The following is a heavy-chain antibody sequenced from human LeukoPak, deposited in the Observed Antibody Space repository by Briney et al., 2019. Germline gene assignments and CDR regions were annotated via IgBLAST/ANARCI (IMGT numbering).Heavy chain of an antibody. CDR3: AGDVLLWFGEESWFDP. D-gene: IGHD3-10*01. Sequence: SETLSLTCTVSGGSISSSSYYWGWIRQPAGKGLEWIGRIYTSGSTNYNPSLKSRVTISVDTSKNQFSLKLSSVTAADTAVYYCAGDVLLWFGEESWFDPWGQGTLVTVSS. CDR2: IYTSGST. J-gene: IGHJ5*02. CDR1: GGSISSSSYY. V-gene: IGHV4-61*02.